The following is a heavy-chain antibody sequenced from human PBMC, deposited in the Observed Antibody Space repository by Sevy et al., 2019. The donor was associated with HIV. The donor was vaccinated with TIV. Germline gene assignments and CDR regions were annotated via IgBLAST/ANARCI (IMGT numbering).Heavy chain of an antibody. CDR2: IRSKANSYAT. Sequence: GGSLRLACAASGFTFSGSAMHWVRQASGKGLEWVGRIRSKANSYATAYAASVKGRFTISRDDSKNTAYLQMNSLKTEDTAVYYCTRPYSSSWPYGMDVWGQGTTVTVSS. V-gene: IGHV3-73*01. CDR3: TRPYSSSWPYGMDV. D-gene: IGHD6-13*01. CDR1: GFTFSGSA. J-gene: IGHJ6*02.